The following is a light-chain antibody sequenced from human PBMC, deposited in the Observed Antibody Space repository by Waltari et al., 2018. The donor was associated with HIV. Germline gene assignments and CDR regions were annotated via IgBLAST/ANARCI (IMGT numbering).Light chain of an antibody. V-gene: IGLV2-14*01. CDR2: EVS. J-gene: IGLJ2*01. CDR3: SSYTSSITVV. Sequence: QSALTQPASVSGSPGQSITIPCPGTSSDIGFYNYVSWYQQHPGKAPKLIIYEVSNRPSGVSNRFSGSKSGNTASLTISGLQAEDEADYYCSSYTSSITVVFGGGTKLTVL. CDR1: SSDIGFYNY.